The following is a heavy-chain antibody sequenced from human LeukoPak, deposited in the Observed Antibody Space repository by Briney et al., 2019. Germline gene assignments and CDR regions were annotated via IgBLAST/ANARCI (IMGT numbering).Heavy chain of an antibody. CDR1: GGSISSGGYY. CDR2: IYHSGST. CDR3: AREDGSGWSSFDY. J-gene: IGHJ4*02. Sequence: SETLSLTCTVSGGSISSGGYYWSWIRQPPGKGLEWIGYIYHSGSTYYNPSLKSRVTISVDRSKNQFSLKLSSVTAADTAVYYCAREDGSGWSSFDYWGQGTLVTVSS. V-gene: IGHV4-30-2*01. D-gene: IGHD6-19*01.